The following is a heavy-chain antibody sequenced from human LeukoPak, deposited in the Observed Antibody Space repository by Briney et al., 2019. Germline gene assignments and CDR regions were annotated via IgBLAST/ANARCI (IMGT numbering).Heavy chain of an antibody. D-gene: IGHD3-22*01. CDR1: GFTFSSYS. Sequence: GGSLRLSCAASGFTFSSYSMNWVRQAPGKGLEWISYISSGSSTIYYADSVKGRFTISRDNAKNSLYLQMNSLRAEDTAVYYCARDVRGYYGYFDYWGQGTLVTVSS. V-gene: IGHV3-48*01. CDR3: ARDVRGYYGYFDY. J-gene: IGHJ4*02. CDR2: ISSGSSTI.